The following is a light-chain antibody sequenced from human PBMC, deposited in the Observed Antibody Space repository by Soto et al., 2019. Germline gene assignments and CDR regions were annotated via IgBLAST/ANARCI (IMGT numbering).Light chain of an antibody. CDR2: DTS. CDR3: QQRSSWPVFT. V-gene: IGKV3-11*01. CDR1: QSVRGY. Sequence: EIVLAQSPATLSLSPGERATLSCRASQSVRGYLAWYQQKPGQTPRLLIYDTSNRATGIPARFIGSGSGTDFTLTISSLEPEDFAFYYCQQRSSWPVFTFGPGTKLEIK. J-gene: IGKJ3*01.